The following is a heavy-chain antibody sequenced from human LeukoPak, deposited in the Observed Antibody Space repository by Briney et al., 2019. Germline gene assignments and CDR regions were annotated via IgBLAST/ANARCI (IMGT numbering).Heavy chain of an antibody. CDR2: IYSGGDT. J-gene: IGHJ4*02. V-gene: IGHV3-53*01. CDR3: TTDDIVGATREALVVG. CDR1: GFTVSGNY. Sequence: PGGSLRLSCAASGFTVSGNYMSWVRQAPGKGLEWVSVIYSGGDTYSADSVKGRFTISRDDSKNTLYLQMNSLKTEDTAVYYCTTDDIVGATREALVVGWGQGTLVTVSS. D-gene: IGHD1-26*01.